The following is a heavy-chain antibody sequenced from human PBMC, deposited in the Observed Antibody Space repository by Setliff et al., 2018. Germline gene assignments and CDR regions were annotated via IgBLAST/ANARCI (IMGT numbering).Heavy chain of an antibody. V-gene: IGHV3-74*01. CDR2: ISSDGSTT. D-gene: IGHD1-26*01. J-gene: IGHJ3*02. CDR1: GFTFSSYW. Sequence: PGESLTISCAASGFTFSSYWMHWVRQAPGKGLVWVSRISSDGSTTNYADSVKGRFTIFRDNAKNTLYLQMNSLRAEDTAVYYCAREHRGSYSSAFDSWGQGSMVTVSS. CDR3: AREHRGSYSSAFDS.